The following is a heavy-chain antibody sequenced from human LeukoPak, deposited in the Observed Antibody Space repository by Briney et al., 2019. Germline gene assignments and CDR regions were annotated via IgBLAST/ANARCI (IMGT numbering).Heavy chain of an antibody. D-gene: IGHD4-23*01. V-gene: IGHV3-33*07. J-gene: IGHJ4*01. CDR2: IYNDGRLT. CDR1: GFSFSSYG. CDR3: AQGHYVGNSEFLDN. Sequence: GRSLTLSCAASGFSFSSYGMCCVRHAPSRGLEWVALIYNDGRLTNYLDSVGGRFTSSRDNSKNTLYLQMDSLRVEDTAVYYCAQGHYVGNSEFLDNWGQGSPVIVSS.